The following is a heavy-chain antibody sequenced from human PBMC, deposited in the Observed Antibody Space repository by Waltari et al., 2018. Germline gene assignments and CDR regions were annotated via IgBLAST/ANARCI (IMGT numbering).Heavy chain of an antibody. CDR3: ARLWNGPDS. V-gene: IGHV3-7*03. CDR1: GFTCRNHW. CDR2: IEPDGGDK. J-gene: IGHJ4*02. D-gene: IGHD1-1*01. Sequence: EVQLVESGGGLVQPGGSLRVPWAASGFTCRNHWMSWVRQPPGKGLEWVANIEPDGGDKNYVDSVKGRFTISRDNAQNSVHLQMNSLRPEDTAVYYCARLWNGPDSWGQGALVTVSS.